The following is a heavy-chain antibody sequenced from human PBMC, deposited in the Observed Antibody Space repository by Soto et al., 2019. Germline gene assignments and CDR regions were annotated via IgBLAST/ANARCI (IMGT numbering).Heavy chain of an antibody. Sequence: PGGSLRLTCAASGFTFDDYAMHWVRQAPGQGLEWVSVISGNSGSIGYADSVKGRFTISRDNAKNYLYLQMNSLRAEDTVLYYFAKDGIASSVDACDIWGQGTMV. V-gene: IGHV3-9*01. CDR1: GFTFDDYA. J-gene: IGHJ3*02. D-gene: IGHD6-13*01. CDR3: AKDGIASSVDACDI. CDR2: ISGNSGSI.